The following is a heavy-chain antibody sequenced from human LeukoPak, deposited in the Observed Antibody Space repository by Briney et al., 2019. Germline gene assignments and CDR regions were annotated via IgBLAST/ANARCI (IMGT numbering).Heavy chain of an antibody. D-gene: IGHD3-10*01. CDR1: GFTFSSYG. CDR2: ISGSGGST. CDR3: AKGTFYYGSGSYCMDV. Sequence: GGSLRLSCAASGFTFSSYGMSWVRQAPGKGLEWVSAISGSGGSTYYADSVKGRFTISRDNSRDTLHLQVNSLRAEDTAVYYCAKGTFYYGSGSYCMDVWGKGTTVTVSS. V-gene: IGHV3-23*01. J-gene: IGHJ6*04.